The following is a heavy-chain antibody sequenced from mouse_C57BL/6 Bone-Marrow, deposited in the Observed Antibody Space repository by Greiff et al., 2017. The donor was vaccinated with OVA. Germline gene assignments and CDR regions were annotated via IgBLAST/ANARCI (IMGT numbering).Heavy chain of an antibody. CDR1: GYSITSGYY. Sequence: EVQVVESGPGLVKPSQSLSLTCSVTGYSITSGYYWNWIRQFPGNKLEWMGYISYDGSNNYNPSLKNRISITRDTSKNQFFLKLNSVTTEDTATYYCARDPYYAPEGFAYWGQGTLVTVSA. CDR2: ISYDGSN. D-gene: IGHD1-1*01. J-gene: IGHJ3*01. CDR3: ARDPYYAPEGFAY. V-gene: IGHV3-6*01.